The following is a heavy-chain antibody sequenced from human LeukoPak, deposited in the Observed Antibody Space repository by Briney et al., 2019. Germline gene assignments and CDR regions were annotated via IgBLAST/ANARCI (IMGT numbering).Heavy chain of an antibody. CDR3: ATVGYTSSWPRFDF. CDR2: IYSGGST. V-gene: IGHV3-66*01. CDR1: GFTVSRNY. J-gene: IGHJ4*02. D-gene: IGHD6-13*01. Sequence: PGGSLRLSCAASGFTVSRNYMSWVRQAPGKGLEWVSAIYSGGSTYYADSVKGRFTISRDISKNTLYLQMNTLRAEDTAVYYRATVGYTSSWPRFDFWGQGTLVTVSS.